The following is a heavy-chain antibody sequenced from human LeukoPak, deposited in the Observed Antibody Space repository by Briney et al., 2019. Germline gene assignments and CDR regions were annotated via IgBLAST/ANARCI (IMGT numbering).Heavy chain of an antibody. CDR3: ARAGPRSSYYDFWSGTGKVDV. CDR2: IYYSGST. CDR1: GGSISSYY. D-gene: IGHD3-3*01. Sequence: SETLSLTCTVSGGSISSYYWSWIRQPPGKGLEWIGYIYYSGSTYYNPSLKSRVTISVDTSKNQFSLKLSSVTAADTAVYYCARAGPRSSYYDFWSGTGKVDVWGKGTTVTVSS. V-gene: IGHV4-59*06. J-gene: IGHJ6*04.